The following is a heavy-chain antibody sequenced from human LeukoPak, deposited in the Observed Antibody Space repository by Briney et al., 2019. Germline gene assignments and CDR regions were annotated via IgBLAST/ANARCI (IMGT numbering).Heavy chain of an antibody. CDR3: ARSSTYYYDSSGYLPLVY. CDR2: INPNSGGT. D-gene: IGHD3-22*01. J-gene: IGHJ4*02. V-gene: IGHV1-2*02. CDR1: GYTFTGYY. Sequence: GASVKVSCKASGYTFTGYYMHWVRQAPGQGLEWMGWINPNSGGTNYAQKFQGRVTMTRDTSISTAYMELSRLRSDDTAVYYCARSSTYYYDSSGYLPLVYWGQGTWSPSPQ.